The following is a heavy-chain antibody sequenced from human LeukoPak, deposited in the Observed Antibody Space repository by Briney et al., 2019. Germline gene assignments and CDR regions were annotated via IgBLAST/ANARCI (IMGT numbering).Heavy chain of an antibody. J-gene: IGHJ4*02. CDR3: ARHSGSYYGFDY. CDR2: IYYSGST. CDR1: GGSISSYY. D-gene: IGHD1-26*01. V-gene: IGHV4-59*08. Sequence: SETLSLTCTVSGGSISSYYWSWIRQPPGKGLEWIGSIYYSGSTYYNPSLKSRVTISVDTSKNQFSLKLSSVTAADTAVYYCARHSGSYYGFDYWGQGTLVTVSS.